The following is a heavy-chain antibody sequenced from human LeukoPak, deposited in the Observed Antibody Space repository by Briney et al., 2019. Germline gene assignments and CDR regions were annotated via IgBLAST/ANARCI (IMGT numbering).Heavy chain of an antibody. V-gene: IGHV1-3*01. CDR1: GYTFTSYA. J-gene: IGHJ3*02. D-gene: IGHD6-6*01. CDR3: ARVLRGLAYAFDI. CDR2: INAGNGNT. Sequence: ASVNVSCKASGYTFTSYAMHWVRQAPGQRLEWMGWINAGNGNTKYSQKFQGRVTITRDTSASTAYMELSSLRSEDTAVYYCARVLRGLAYAFDIWGQGTMVTV.